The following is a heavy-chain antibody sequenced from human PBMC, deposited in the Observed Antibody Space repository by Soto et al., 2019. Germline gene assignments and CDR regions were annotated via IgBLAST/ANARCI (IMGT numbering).Heavy chain of an antibody. Sequence: PGGSLRLSCTTSGFTFSNYGMHWVRQAPGKGLGWVAVFWANGINKYYADSVKGRFTVSRDNSKNTVYLQMDSLRAEDTAVYYCTRRGYDGAFDIWGQGTMVTVSS. CDR1: GFTFSNYG. CDR3: TRRGYDGAFDI. V-gene: IGHV3-33*03. D-gene: IGHD5-12*01. J-gene: IGHJ3*02. CDR2: FWANGINK.